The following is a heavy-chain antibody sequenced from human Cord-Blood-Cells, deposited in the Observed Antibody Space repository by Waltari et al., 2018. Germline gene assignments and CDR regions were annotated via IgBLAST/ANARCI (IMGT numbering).Heavy chain of an antibody. CDR3: ARDRRYCTNGVCYSGSYYYFDY. D-gene: IGHD2-8*01. CDR1: GFTFSSYG. CDR2: IWYDGSNK. Sequence: SGGGVVQPGRSLRLSCAASGFTFSSYGMHWVRQAPGKGLEWVAVIWYDGSNKYYADSVKGRFTISRDNSKNTLYLQMNSLRAEDTAVYYCARDRRYCTNGVCYSGSYYYFDYWGQGTLVTVSS. J-gene: IGHJ4*02. V-gene: IGHV3-33*01.